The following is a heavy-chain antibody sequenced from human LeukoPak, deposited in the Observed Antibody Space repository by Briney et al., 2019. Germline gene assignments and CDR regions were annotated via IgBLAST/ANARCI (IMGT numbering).Heavy chain of an antibody. J-gene: IGHJ4*02. CDR2: ISPTGGAI. Sequence: GGSLRLSCADSGFTFSTSGRNWVRQAPGRGLEWVSSISPTGGAIFYADSVRGRFTISRDSAKSSLFLQMNSLKAEDTALYFCASGIRERGFDSWGQGTLVTVSS. V-gene: IGHV3-21*01. CDR1: GFTFSTSG. CDR3: ASGIRERGFDS. D-gene: IGHD1-1*01.